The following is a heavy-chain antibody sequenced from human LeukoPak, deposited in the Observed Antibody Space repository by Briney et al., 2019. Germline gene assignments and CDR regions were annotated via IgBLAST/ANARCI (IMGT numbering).Heavy chain of an antibody. D-gene: IGHD3-10*01. V-gene: IGHV1-3*04. CDR2: INTGNGHT. CDR3: ASNSGSSVYYYCMDV. J-gene: IGHJ6*03. CDR1: GYTFPPYT. Sequence: GASVKVSCKASGYTFPPYTIHWVRQAPGQRLEWMGWINTGNGHTKYSQEFQDRVTITRDTSTSTAYMELRSLRSDDTAVYYCASNSGSSVYYYCMDVWGKGTTVTISS.